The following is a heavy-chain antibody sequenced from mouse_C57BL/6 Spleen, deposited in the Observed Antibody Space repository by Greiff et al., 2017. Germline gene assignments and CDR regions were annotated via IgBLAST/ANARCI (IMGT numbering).Heavy chain of an antibody. CDR3: ARDRVLRYFDY. CDR1: GFTFSSYA. V-gene: IGHV5-4*01. D-gene: IGHD1-1*01. J-gene: IGHJ2*01. CDR2: ISDGGSYT. Sequence: EVQLVESGGGLVKPGGSLKLSCAASGFTFSSYAMSWVRQTPEKRLGWVATISDGGSYTYYPDNVKGRFTISRDNAKNNLYLQMSHLKSEDTAMYYCARDRVLRYFDYWGQGTTLTVSS.